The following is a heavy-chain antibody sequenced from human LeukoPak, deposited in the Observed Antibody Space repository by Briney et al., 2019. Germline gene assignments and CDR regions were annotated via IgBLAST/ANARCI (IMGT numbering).Heavy chain of an antibody. D-gene: IGHD6-13*01. J-gene: IGHJ3*02. Sequence: SQTLSLTCAISGDSVSSNSSAWNWIRQSPSRGLEWLGRTYYRSKWYYDYAVSVRSRITINPDTSKNQFSLQLNSVTPEDTAVYYCTRDPSYSSWYTDAFDIRGQGTMVTVSS. V-gene: IGHV6-1*01. CDR1: GDSVSSNSSA. CDR2: TYYRSKWYY. CDR3: TRDPSYSSWYTDAFDI.